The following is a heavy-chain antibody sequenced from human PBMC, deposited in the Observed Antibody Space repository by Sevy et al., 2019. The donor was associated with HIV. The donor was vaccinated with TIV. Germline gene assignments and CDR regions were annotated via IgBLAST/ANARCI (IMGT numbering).Heavy chain of an antibody. CDR1: GYRFTSYW. Sequence: GESLKISCKGSGYRFTSYWIAWVRQMPGKGLEWMGIIYPGDSDIRYSPSLKGQVTISVDKSISTVYLQWSSLEASDTAMYFCARRVYDSSGYPQYYFDYWGQGTLVTVSS. J-gene: IGHJ4*02. V-gene: IGHV5-51*01. D-gene: IGHD3-22*01. CDR3: ARRVYDSSGYPQYYFDY. CDR2: IYPGDSDI.